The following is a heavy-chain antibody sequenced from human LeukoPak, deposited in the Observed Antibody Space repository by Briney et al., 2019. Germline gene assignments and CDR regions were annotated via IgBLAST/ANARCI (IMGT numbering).Heavy chain of an antibody. CDR2: IWYDGSNK. J-gene: IGHJ4*02. CDR1: GFTFSSYG. V-gene: IGHV3-33*01. D-gene: IGHD2-2*01. CDR3: ARFYCSSTSCLEDY. Sequence: SGGSLRLSCAASGFTFSSYGMHWVRQAPGKGLEWVAVIWYDGSNKYYADSVKGRFTISRDNSKNTLYLQMNSLRAEDTAVYYCARFYCSSTSCLEDYWGQGTLVTVSS.